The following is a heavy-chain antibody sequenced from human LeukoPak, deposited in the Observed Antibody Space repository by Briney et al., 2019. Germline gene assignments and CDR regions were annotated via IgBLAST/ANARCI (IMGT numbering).Heavy chain of an antibody. D-gene: IGHD3-10*01. CDR2: IYYSGAT. Sequence: KPSETLSLSCTVSGGSISNYYWSWIRQPPGKEREWIGHIYYSGATKYNPSLKSRITISVDTSKNQFSLMLSSVTAADTAVYYCARFGITVVRGGKYYFDYWGQGTLVTVSS. CDR1: GGSISNYY. V-gene: IGHV4-59*08. J-gene: IGHJ4*02. CDR3: ARFGITVVRGGKYYFDY.